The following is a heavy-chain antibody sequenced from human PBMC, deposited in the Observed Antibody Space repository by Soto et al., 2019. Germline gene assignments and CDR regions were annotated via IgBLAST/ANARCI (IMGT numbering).Heavy chain of an antibody. CDR3: AHGSGWLSDY. CDR1: GFSLSSPAVG. D-gene: IGHD6-19*01. Sequence: QITLKESGPTLVKPTQTLTLTCTFCGFSLSSPAVGVNWIRQPPGKALEWLALIYWDDDKQYSPSLRSRLTITKDTSKNQVVLTMTNMDPVDTATYYCAHGSGWLSDYWGQGTLVTVSS. J-gene: IGHJ4*02. V-gene: IGHV2-5*02. CDR2: IYWDDDK.